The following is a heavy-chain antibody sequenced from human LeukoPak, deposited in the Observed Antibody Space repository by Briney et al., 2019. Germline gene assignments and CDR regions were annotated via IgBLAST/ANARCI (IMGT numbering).Heavy chain of an antibody. V-gene: IGHV3-30*02. CDR3: AKDSKYCSSTSCHYYYYYYMDV. J-gene: IGHJ6*03. CDR2: IRYDGSNK. Sequence: GGSLRLSRAASGFTFSSYVMHWVRQAPGKGLEWVAFIRYDGSNKYYADSVKGRFTISRDNSKNTLYLQMNSLRAEDTAVYYCAKDSKYCSSTSCHYYYYYYMDVWGKGTTVTVSS. D-gene: IGHD2-2*01. CDR1: GFTFSSYV.